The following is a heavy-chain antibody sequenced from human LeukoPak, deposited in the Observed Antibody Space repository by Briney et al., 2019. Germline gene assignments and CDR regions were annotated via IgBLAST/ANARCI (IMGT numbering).Heavy chain of an antibody. V-gene: IGHV3-74*01. Sequence: GGSLRLSCTASGFTFSSHWMHWVRQAPGKGLVWVSRINFDGSSTNYVDSVKGRFTISRDNAKDTLYLQINTLRAEDTAVYYCARGITGMYYYDPWGQGTLVTVSS. J-gene: IGHJ5*02. CDR3: ARGITGMYYYDP. D-gene: IGHD3-10*01. CDR1: GFTFSSHW. CDR2: INFDGSST.